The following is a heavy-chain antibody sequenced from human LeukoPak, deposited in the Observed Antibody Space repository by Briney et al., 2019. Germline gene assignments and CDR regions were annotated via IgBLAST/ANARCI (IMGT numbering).Heavy chain of an antibody. CDR2: ISSSSSYI. CDR1: GFTFSSYS. CDR3: AGCSGGSCYLDY. Sequence: GGSLRLSCAASGFTFSSYSMNWVRQAPGKGLEWVSSISSSSSYIYYADSVKGRFTISRDNAKNSLYLQMNSLRAEDAAVYYRAGCSGGSCYLDYWGQGTLVTVSS. J-gene: IGHJ4*02. D-gene: IGHD2-15*01. V-gene: IGHV3-21*01.